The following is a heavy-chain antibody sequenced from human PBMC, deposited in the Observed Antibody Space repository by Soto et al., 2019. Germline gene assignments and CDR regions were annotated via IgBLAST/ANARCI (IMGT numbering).Heavy chain of an antibody. CDR2: ISSSSSYI. CDR1: GFTFSSYS. Sequence: PGGSLRLSCAASGFTFSSYSMNWVRQAPGKGLEWVSSISSSSSYIYYADSVKGRFTISRDNAKNSLYLQMNSLRAEDTAVYYCARISLVWGSYRLFDYWGQGTLVTVSS. CDR3: ARISLVWGSYRLFDY. V-gene: IGHV3-21*01. J-gene: IGHJ4*02. D-gene: IGHD3-16*02.